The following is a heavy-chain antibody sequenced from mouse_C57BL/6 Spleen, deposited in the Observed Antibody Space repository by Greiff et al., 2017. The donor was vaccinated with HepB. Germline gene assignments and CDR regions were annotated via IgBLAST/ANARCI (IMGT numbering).Heavy chain of an antibody. CDR1: GFTFSDYY. Sequence: EVKLMESEGGLVQPGSSMKLSCTASGFTFSDYYMAWVRQVPEKGLEWVANINYDGSSTYYLDSLKSRFIISRDNAKNILYLQMSSLKSEDTATYYCARGDTTVVEGAMDYWGQGTSVTVSS. CDR3: ARGDTTVVEGAMDY. D-gene: IGHD1-1*01. J-gene: IGHJ4*01. V-gene: IGHV5-16*01. CDR2: INYDGSST.